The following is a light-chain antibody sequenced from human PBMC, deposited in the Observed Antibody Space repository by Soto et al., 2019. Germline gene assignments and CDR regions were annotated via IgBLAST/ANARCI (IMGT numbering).Light chain of an antibody. V-gene: IGLV1-44*01. CDR2: SNN. CDR3: AAWDDSLNGYV. Sequence: QSVLTQPPSASGTPGQRVTISCSGSSSNIGSKDVNWYQQLPETAPKVLMYSNNQRPSGVPDRFSGSKSGTSASLAISGLQSEDEADYYCAAWDDSLNGYVFGTGTQLTV. CDR1: SSNIGSKD. J-gene: IGLJ1*01.